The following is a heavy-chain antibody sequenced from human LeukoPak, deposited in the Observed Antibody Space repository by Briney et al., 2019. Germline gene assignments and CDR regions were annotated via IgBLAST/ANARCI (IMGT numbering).Heavy chain of an antibody. Sequence: GGSLRLSCAASGFTVSNNYMSWVRQAPGKGLEWVGRIKSKTDGGTPDYAAPVKGRFTISRDDSKNTLYLQMNSLKTEDTAVYYCAGVSRSSWYDYWGQGTLVTVSS. CDR3: AGVSRSSWYDY. CDR1: GFTVSNNY. D-gene: IGHD6-13*01. V-gene: IGHV3-15*01. CDR2: IKSKTDGGTP. J-gene: IGHJ4*02.